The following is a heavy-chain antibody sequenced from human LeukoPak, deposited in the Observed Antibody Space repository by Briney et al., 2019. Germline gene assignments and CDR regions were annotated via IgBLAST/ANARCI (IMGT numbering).Heavy chain of an antibody. V-gene: IGHV4-39*07. CDR3: ASSYGSGSYYNSFDY. CDR2: IFYSGST. J-gene: IGHJ4*02. Sequence: SETLSLTCTVSGGSISNSDYYWGWIRQPPGKGLECIGSIFYSGSTYYNPSLKSRVTISVDTSKNQFSLKLSSVTAADTAVYYCASSYGSGSYYNSFDYWGQGTLVTVSS. CDR1: GGSISNSDYY. D-gene: IGHD3-10*01.